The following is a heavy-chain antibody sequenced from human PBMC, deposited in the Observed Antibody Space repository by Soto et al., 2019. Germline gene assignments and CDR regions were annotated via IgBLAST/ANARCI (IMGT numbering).Heavy chain of an antibody. Sequence: QVTLKESGPVLVKPAETLTLTCTVSGFSLSNARMGVSWIRQPPGKALEWLAHIFSNDETAYSTSLKTRLTISKDTSKSQVVLTMGNMDPVDTATYYCARTVARMNLDYWGQGTLVTVSS. D-gene: IGHD2-21*01. CDR2: IFSNDET. J-gene: IGHJ4*02. V-gene: IGHV2-26*01. CDR1: GFSLSNARMG. CDR3: ARTVARMNLDY.